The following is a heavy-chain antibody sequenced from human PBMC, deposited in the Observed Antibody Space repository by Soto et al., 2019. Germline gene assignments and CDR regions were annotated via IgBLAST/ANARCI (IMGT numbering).Heavy chain of an antibody. CDR3: ARGIAVAGTDYYYGMDV. D-gene: IGHD6-19*01. J-gene: IGHJ6*02. CDR1: GFTFSDYY. V-gene: IGHV3-11*06. CDR2: ISSSSSYT. Sequence: PGGSLRLSCAASGFTFSDYYMSWIRQAPGKGLEWVSYISSSSSYTNYADSVKGRFTISRDNSKNTLYLQMNSLRAEDTAVYYCARGIAVAGTDYYYGMDVWGQGTTVTVSS.